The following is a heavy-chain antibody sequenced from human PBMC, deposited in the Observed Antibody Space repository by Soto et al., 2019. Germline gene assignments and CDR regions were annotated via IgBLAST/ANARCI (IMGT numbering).Heavy chain of an antibody. Sequence: LRLSCAASGFTFSIYAMTWVRQSPGKGLEWVSSMSRTGDNTYYADSVKGRFTISRDNSKNTLYLQMNSLRAEDTAVYYCAKDPVPLSYIVGATGGYFDYWGQGTLVTVSS. CDR2: MSRTGDNT. CDR1: GFTFSIYA. D-gene: IGHD1-26*01. CDR3: AKDPVPLSYIVGATGGYFDY. J-gene: IGHJ4*02. V-gene: IGHV3-23*01.